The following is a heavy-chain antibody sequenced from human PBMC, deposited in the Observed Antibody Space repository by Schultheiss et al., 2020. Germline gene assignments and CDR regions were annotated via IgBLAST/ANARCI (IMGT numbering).Heavy chain of an antibody. Sequence: GGSLRLSCAASGFTFSGSVIHWVRQASGIGLEWVSSISSSSSYIYYADSVKGRFTISRDNAKNSLYLQMNSLRAEDTAVYYCARNNDYGDYGPFDYWGQGTLVTVSS. CDR3: ARNNDYGDYGPFDY. J-gene: IGHJ4*02. D-gene: IGHD4-17*01. V-gene: IGHV3-21*01. CDR2: ISSSSSYI. CDR1: GFTFSGSV.